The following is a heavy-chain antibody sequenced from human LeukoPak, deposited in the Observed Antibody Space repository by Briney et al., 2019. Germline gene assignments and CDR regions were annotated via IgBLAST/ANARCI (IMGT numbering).Heavy chain of an antibody. CDR3: ARDRGSD. CDR1: GFTDSYNF. V-gene: IGHV3-53*01. Sequence: PGGSLRLTCEASGFTDSYNFMGWVRQAPGKGLEWVSIIHIGGTTYYADSVKGRFTISRDNFKNTLYLQMNTLRAEGTAVYYCARDRGSDWGQGTLVTVSS. CDR2: IHIGGTT. J-gene: IGHJ4*02. D-gene: IGHD2-15*01.